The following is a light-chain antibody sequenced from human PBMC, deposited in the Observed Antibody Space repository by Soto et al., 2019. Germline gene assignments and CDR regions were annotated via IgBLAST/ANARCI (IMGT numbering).Light chain of an antibody. Sequence: DVQLTQSPSTLPASVGDRVAITCQATQSIFNYLNWFQQRPGKAPQLLISDASQLEPGVPSRFSGQRSGTDLTLIISDLQPEDFATYFCQQYKDLPLTFGGGTRVEV. CDR2: DAS. CDR1: QSIFNY. V-gene: IGKV1-33*01. CDR3: QQYKDLPLT. J-gene: IGKJ4*01.